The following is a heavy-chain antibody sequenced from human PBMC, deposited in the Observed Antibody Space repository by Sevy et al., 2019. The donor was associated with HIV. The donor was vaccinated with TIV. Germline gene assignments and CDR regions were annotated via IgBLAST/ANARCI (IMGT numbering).Heavy chain of an antibody. CDR1: GFTFSSYA. Sequence: GGSLRLSCAASGFTFSSYAMSWVRQAPGKGLEWVSAISGSGGSTYYADSVKGRFTISRDNSKNTLNLQMNSLRAEDTAVYYCAKYGAEPPGYCSSTSCYRALVSWGQGTMVTVSS. CDR2: ISGSGGST. CDR3: AKYGAEPPGYCSSTSCYRALVS. J-gene: IGHJ3*01. D-gene: IGHD2-2*01. V-gene: IGHV3-23*01.